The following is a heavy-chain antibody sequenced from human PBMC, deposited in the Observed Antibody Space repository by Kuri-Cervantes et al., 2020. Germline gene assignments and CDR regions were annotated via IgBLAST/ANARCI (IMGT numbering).Heavy chain of an antibody. CDR3: ARDRYESNYNGFYYYYCYMDV. Sequence: SQTLSLTCAISGDSVPSNSAAWNWIRQSPSRGLEWLGRTYYRSKWYNDYAVSVQSRITINPDTSKNQFSLKLSSVTAADTAVYYCARDRYESNYNGFYYYYCYMDVWGKGTTVTVSS. D-gene: IGHD3-10*01. CDR1: GDSVPSNSAA. J-gene: IGHJ6*03. CDR2: TYYRSKWYN. V-gene: IGHV6-1*01.